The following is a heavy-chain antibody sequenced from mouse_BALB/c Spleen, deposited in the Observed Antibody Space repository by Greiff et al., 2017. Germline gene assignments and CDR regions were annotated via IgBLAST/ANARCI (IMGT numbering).Heavy chain of an antibody. CDR3: ARYYYGRTFDY. J-gene: IGHJ2*01. D-gene: IGHD1-1*01. Sequence: EVHLVESGPGLVKPSQSLSLTCTVTGYSITSDYAWNWIRQFPGNKLEWMGYISYSGSTSYNPSLKSRISITRDTSKNQFFLQLNSVTTEDTATYYCARYYYGRTFDYWGQGTTLTVSS. CDR1: GYSITSDYA. CDR2: ISYSGST. V-gene: IGHV3-2*02.